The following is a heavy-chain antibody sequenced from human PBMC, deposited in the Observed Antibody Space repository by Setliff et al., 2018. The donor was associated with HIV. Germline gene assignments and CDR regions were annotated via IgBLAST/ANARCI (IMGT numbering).Heavy chain of an antibody. Sequence: GESLKLSCKGSGFNFNTYWIAWVRQMPGKGLEWMGIIFPGDSDTRYSPSFQGQVTISADTSISTAYLQWRSLKASDTAMYYCARQPGRAAMGRENYYYYYMDVWGKGTTVTVSS. CDR3: ARQPGRAAMGRENYYYYYMDV. J-gene: IGHJ6*03. CDR2: IFPGDSDT. V-gene: IGHV5-51*01. CDR1: GFNFNTYW. D-gene: IGHD2-2*01.